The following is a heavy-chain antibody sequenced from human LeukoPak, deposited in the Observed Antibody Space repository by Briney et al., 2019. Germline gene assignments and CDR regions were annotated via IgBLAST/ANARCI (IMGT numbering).Heavy chain of an antibody. V-gene: IGHV4-34*01. D-gene: IGHD4-17*01. CDR1: GGSFSGYY. CDR3: ARGYGDYGRWFDP. CDR2: INHSGST. J-gene: IGHJ5*02. Sequence: PTETLSLTCAVYGGSFSGYYWSWIRQPPGKGLEWIGEINHSGSTNYNPPLKSRVTISVDTSKNQFSLKLSSVTAADTAVYYCARGYGDYGRWFDPWGQGTLVTVSS.